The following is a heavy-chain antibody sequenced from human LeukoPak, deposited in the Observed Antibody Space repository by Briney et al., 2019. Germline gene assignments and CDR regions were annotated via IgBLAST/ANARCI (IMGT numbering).Heavy chain of an antibody. CDR2: INPYSGGT. J-gene: IGHJ4*02. CDR1: GYSFTGYH. Sequence: ASVKVSCKASGYSFTGYHMHWVRRAPGQGLEWMGRINPYSGGTSYAQKFQGRVTITRDTSASTAYMELSSLRSEDTAVYYCAREGSRQWLVLFGYWGQGTLVTVSS. V-gene: IGHV1-2*06. CDR3: AREGSRQWLVLFGY. D-gene: IGHD6-19*01.